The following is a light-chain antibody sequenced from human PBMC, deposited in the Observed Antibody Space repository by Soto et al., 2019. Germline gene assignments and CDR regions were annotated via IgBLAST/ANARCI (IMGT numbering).Light chain of an antibody. J-gene: IGLJ2*01. CDR2: YND. Sequence: QSVLTQPPSASGTPGQRVTISCSGAASNIGTNTVNWYQQLPGAAPKLLIYYNDRPPSGGVTDRFSASKSGTSASLAISGLRSEDEADYYCAAWDDSLNGPLFGGGTKVTVL. V-gene: IGLV1-44*01. CDR1: ASNIGTNT. CDR3: AAWDDSLNGPL.